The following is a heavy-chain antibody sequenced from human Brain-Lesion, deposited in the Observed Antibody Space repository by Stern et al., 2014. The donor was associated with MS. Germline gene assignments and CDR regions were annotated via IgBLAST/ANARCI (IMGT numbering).Heavy chain of an antibody. CDR3: ARGRVVPGFQYYATDV. CDR2: IFNRGST. V-gene: IGHV4-61*02. J-gene: IGHJ6*02. CDR1: GGSIRSGGYY. D-gene: IGHD2-2*01. Sequence: VQLVESGPGLVKPSQTLSLSCTVSGGSIRSGGYYWSWIRQPAGKGLEWIGRIFNRGSTSYNPALKSRAPISIDTPKTQFSLRLNSMTAADTAVYYCARGRVVPGFQYYATDVWGQGTTVIVSS.